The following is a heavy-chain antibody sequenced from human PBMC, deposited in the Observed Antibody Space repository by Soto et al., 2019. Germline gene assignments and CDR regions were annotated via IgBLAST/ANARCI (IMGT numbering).Heavy chain of an antibody. CDR1: GGSISSYY. CDR3: ARVSIAARDYYYGMDV. Sequence: KTSETLSLTCTVSGGSISSYYWSWIRQPPGKGLEWIGYIYYSGSTNYNPSLKSRVTISVDTSKNQFSLKLSSVTAADTAVYYCARVSIAARDYYYGMDVWGQGTTVTVSS. D-gene: IGHD6-6*01. CDR2: IYYSGST. J-gene: IGHJ6*02. V-gene: IGHV4-59*01.